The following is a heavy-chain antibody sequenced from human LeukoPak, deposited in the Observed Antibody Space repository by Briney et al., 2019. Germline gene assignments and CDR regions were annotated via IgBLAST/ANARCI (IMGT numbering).Heavy chain of an antibody. CDR2: IYHSGST. CDR3: ARGPQLYLFDY. CDR1: GYSISSGYY. V-gene: IGHV4-38-2*01. J-gene: IGHJ4*02. D-gene: IGHD6-13*01. Sequence: PSETLSLTCAVSGYSISSGYYWGWIRQPPGKGLEWIGSIYHSGSTYYNPSLKSRVTISVDTSKNQFSLKLSSVTAADTAVYYCARGPQLYLFDYWGQGTLVTVSS.